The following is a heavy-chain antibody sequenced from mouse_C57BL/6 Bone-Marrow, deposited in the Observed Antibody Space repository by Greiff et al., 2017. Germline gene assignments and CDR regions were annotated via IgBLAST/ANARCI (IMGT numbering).Heavy chain of an antibody. J-gene: IGHJ2*01. CDR2: IYPYNGGT. CDR1: GYTFTDSY. CDR3: ARRRIYDS. V-gene: IGHV1-19*01. Sequence: VQLQQSGPVLVKPGASVKMSCKASGYTFTDSYMNWVKQSHGKSLEWIGVIYPYNGGTSYNQKFKGKATLTVDKSSSTAYMELNSLTSEDSAVYYCARRRIYDSWGQGTTLTVSS. D-gene: IGHD2-3*01.